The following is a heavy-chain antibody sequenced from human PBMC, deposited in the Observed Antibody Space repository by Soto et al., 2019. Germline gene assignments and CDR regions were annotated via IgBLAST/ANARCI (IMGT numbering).Heavy chain of an antibody. J-gene: IGHJ3*02. V-gene: IGHV3-23*01. Sequence: EVQLLESGGGLVQPGGSLRLSCAASGFTFTNYAMNWVRQAPGKGLEWVSGISGGGSSTNYADSVQGRFSISRDISKNTLYLQMNSLRAEDTAVYYCAKGGSHDYGAFDIWGQGTMLTVSS. CDR1: GFTFTNYA. CDR3: AKGGSHDYGAFDI. CDR2: ISGGGSST. D-gene: IGHD3-10*01.